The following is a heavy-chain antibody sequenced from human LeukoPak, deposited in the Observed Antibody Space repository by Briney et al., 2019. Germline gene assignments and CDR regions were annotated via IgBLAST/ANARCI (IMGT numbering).Heavy chain of an antibody. Sequence: TPSETLSLTCAVYGGSFSGYYWSWIRQPPGKGLEWIGVINHSGSTNYNPSLKSRVTISVDTSKNQFSLKLSSVTPADTAVYYCARLDCSSTSCFLHYWGQGTLVTVSS. D-gene: IGHD2-2*01. J-gene: IGHJ4*02. CDR1: GGSFSGYY. V-gene: IGHV4-34*01. CDR2: INHSGST. CDR3: ARLDCSSTSCFLHY.